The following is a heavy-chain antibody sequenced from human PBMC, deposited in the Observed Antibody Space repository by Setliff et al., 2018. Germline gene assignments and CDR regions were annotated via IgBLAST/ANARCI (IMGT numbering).Heavy chain of an antibody. J-gene: IGHJ6*03. CDR3: VREGVDSRSSTDYRYYMDV. Sequence: GASVKVSCKASGGTFSSYGISWVRQAPGQGLEWVGGTIPMFGTTNYARKFQGRVTIITDGSTSTAYMQLSSLGSEDTAVYYCVREGVDSRSSTDYRYYMDVWGKGTTVTVSS. D-gene: IGHD3-22*01. CDR2: TIPMFGTT. V-gene: IGHV1-69*05. CDR1: GGTFSSYG.